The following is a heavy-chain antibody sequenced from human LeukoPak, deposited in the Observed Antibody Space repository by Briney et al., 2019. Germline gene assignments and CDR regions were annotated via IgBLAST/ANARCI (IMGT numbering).Heavy chain of an antibody. CDR3: ARGSPIFYGGNTNYFDY. J-gene: IGHJ4*02. CDR1: GFTFSSYW. V-gene: IGHV3-7*01. Sequence: GGSLRLSCAASGFTFSSYWMSWVRQAPGKGLEWVAYIKQDGSEKYFVDSVKGRFIISRDNTKNSLFLQMNSLGVEDTAVYYCARGSPIFYGGNTNYFDYWGQGTLVTVSS. CDR2: IKQDGSEK. D-gene: IGHD4-23*01.